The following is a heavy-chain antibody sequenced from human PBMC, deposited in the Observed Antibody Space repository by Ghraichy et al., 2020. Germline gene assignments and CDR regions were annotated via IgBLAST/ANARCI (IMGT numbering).Heavy chain of an antibody. Sequence: GGSLRLSCAASGFTFSSYWMHWVRQAPGKGLVWVSRINSDGSSTSYADSVKGRFTISRDNAKNTLYLQMNSLRAEDTAVYYCARAAVVAAKANWFDPWGQGTLVTVSS. CDR2: INSDGSST. CDR3: ARAAVVAAKANWFDP. J-gene: IGHJ5*02. D-gene: IGHD2-15*01. CDR1: GFTFSSYW. V-gene: IGHV3-74*01.